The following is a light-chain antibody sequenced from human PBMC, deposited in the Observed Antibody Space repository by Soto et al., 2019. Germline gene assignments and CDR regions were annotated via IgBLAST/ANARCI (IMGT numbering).Light chain of an antibody. CDR3: QQYYTYPRT. Sequence: AIRMTQSPSSLSASTGERVTISCRASQGISSYLAWFQQKAGKAPKLLMYGASTLQSGVPSRFSGRGSGTDFTLTISSLQSEDFATYYCQQYYTYPRTFGQGTKVDI. CDR1: QGISSY. V-gene: IGKV1-8*01. J-gene: IGKJ1*01. CDR2: GAS.